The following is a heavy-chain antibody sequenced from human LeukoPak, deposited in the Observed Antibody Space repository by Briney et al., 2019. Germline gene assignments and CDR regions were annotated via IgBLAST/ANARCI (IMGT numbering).Heavy chain of an antibody. CDR2: IWYDGSNK. J-gene: IGHJ6*03. Sequence: PGGSLRLSCAASGFTFSSYGMHWVRQAPGKGLEWVAVIWYDGSNKYYADSVKGRFTISRDNSKNTLYLQMNSLRAEDTAVYYCAKTRTTSYMDAWGKGTTVTVSS. CDR1: GFTFSSYG. D-gene: IGHD4-17*01. V-gene: IGHV3-33*06. CDR3: AKTRTTSYMDA.